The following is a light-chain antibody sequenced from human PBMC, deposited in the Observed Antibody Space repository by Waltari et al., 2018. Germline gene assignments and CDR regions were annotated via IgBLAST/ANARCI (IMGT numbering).Light chain of an antibody. Sequence: QSVLTQPPSVSAAPGQRVTISCSGGSSNIGNNDVSWYQQFPGTAPKLLITYNNKPPFGIPDRFSGAKSGTSATLGITGLQTGDEADYYCATWDSRLSVVVFGGGTKVTVL. CDR3: ATWDSRLSVVV. V-gene: IGLV1-51*01. CDR2: YNN. J-gene: IGLJ3*02. CDR1: SSNIGNND.